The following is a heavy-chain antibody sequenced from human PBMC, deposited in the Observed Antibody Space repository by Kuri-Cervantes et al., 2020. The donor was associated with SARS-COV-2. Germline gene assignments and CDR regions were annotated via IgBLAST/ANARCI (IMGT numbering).Heavy chain of an antibody. Sequence: GSLKISCKGSGYSFTSYWIGWVRQMPGKGLEWMGIIYPGDSDTRYSPSFQGQVTISADKSISTAYLQWSSLKASDTAMYYCARRTRYCSSTSCDIGAFDIWGQGTMVTVSS. D-gene: IGHD2-2*02. CDR3: ARRTRYCSSTSCDIGAFDI. CDR1: GYSFTSYW. CDR2: IYPGDSDT. J-gene: IGHJ3*02. V-gene: IGHV5-51*01.